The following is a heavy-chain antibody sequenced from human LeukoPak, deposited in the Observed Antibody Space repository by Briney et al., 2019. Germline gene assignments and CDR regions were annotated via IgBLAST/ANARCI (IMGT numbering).Heavy chain of an antibody. D-gene: IGHD3-10*01. CDR3: ASTKTYYYGSGSYFGQRRGSYWFDP. J-gene: IGHJ5*02. Sequence: PSETLSLTCTVSGGSINSGSYYWSWIRQPAGKGLEWIGRIYTSGSTNYNPSLKSRVTISVDTSKNQFSLKLSSVTAADTAVYYCASTKTYYYGSGSYFGQRRGSYWFDPWGQGTLVTVSS. V-gene: IGHV4-61*02. CDR2: IYTSGST. CDR1: GGSINSGSYY.